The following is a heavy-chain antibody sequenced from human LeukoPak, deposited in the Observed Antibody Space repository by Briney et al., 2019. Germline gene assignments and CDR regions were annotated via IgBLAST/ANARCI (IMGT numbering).Heavy chain of an antibody. J-gene: IGHJ4*02. CDR1: GYTFTNYD. V-gene: IGHV1-8*01. Sequence: ASVKVSCKASGYTFTNYDINWVRQATGQGLEWMGWMNPNSGNTGYAQKFQGRVTMARNTSISTAYMELSSLRSEDTGVYYRARGGWPDSFYWGQGTLVTVSS. D-gene: IGHD6-19*01. CDR3: ARGGWPDSFY. CDR2: MNPNSGNT.